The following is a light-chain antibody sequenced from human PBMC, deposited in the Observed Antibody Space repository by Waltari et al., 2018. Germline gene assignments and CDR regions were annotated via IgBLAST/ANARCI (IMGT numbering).Light chain of an antibody. CDR3: SSFTRTNSWV. CDR1: SSDVGGYNY. Sequence: HSALAQPASVSGSPGQSITISCTGTSSDVGGYNYVSWYQQHPGKAPRLMIDDVNKRPSGVSNRFSGSKSGNTASLTISGLQAEDEADYYCSSFTRTNSWVFGGGTKLTVL. V-gene: IGLV2-14*03. CDR2: DVN. J-gene: IGLJ3*02.